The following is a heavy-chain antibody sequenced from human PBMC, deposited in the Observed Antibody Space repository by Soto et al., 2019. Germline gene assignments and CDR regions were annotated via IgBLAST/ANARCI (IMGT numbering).Heavy chain of an antibody. J-gene: IGHJ4*01. Sequence: QVQLVESGGGMVQPGRSLKLSCVASGFTFSTYGIHWVRQAPGKGLEWVAVISSDGSKEYYADSVKGRFTISRDNSKNTLYLQTDSLRPEDTAVYYCAKEITVAGDFDYWGHGTLVTVSS. CDR3: AKEITVAGDFDY. V-gene: IGHV3-30*18. D-gene: IGHD6-19*01. CDR1: GFTFSTYG. CDR2: ISSDGSKE.